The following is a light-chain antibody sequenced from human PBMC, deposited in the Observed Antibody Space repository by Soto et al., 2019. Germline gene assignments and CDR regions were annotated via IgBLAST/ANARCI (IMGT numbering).Light chain of an antibody. J-gene: IGKJ5*01. CDR1: QSVRSNY. Sequence: EIVLTQSPGTLSLSPGERATLSCRASQSVRSNYLAWYQQKPGQAPRLLIYSASSRATGIPDRFSGSGSGTDFTLTISRLEPEDFAVYYCQQYGSSAITFGQGTRLEIK. CDR2: SAS. CDR3: QQYGSSAIT. V-gene: IGKV3-20*01.